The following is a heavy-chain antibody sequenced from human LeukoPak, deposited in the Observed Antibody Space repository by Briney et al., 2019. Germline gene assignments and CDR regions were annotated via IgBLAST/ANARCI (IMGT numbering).Heavy chain of an antibody. CDR3: ARDSGYSSGSDPPFDP. V-gene: IGHV4-38-2*02. Sequence: RSSETLSLSCTVSGYSISSGYYWGWIRQPPGKGLEWIGSIYHSGSTYYNPSLKSRVTISVDTSKNQFSLKLSSVTAADTAVYYCARDSGYSSGSDPPFDPWGQGTLVTVSS. CDR2: IYHSGST. D-gene: IGHD6-19*01. J-gene: IGHJ5*02. CDR1: GYSISSGYY.